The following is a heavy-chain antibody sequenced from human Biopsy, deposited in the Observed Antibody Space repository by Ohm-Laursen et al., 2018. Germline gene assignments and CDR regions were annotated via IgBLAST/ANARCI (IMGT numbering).Heavy chain of an antibody. J-gene: IGHJ4*02. CDR3: ARNTGWYGDLYYFDY. V-gene: IGHV1-46*01. CDR2: INPSGSTT. CDR1: GYSFTGYY. D-gene: IGHD6-19*01. Sequence: ASVKISCKASGYSFTGYYMHWVRQAPGQGLEWMGMINPSGSTTSYPQIFQGRVTMTRDTSKSTVYMELSSLRSADTAVYFCARNTGWYGDLYYFDYWGQGTLVTVSS.